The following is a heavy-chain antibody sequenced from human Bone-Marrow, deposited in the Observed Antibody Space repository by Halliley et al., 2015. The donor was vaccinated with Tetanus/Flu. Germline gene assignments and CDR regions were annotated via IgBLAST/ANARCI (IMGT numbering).Heavy chain of an antibody. Sequence: SLRLSCTASGFTFSSYEMNWVRQAPGKGLEWVSYISGGGRTIYYADSVKGRFTLSRDNTKTALHLQKNSLRAEDTAVYYCARDGSSSYSFARYGMDVWGQGTTVIVSS. D-gene: IGHD3-10*01. CDR2: ISGGGRTI. J-gene: IGHJ6*02. CDR1: GFTFSSYE. V-gene: IGHV3-48*03. CDR3: ARDGSSSYSFARYGMDV.